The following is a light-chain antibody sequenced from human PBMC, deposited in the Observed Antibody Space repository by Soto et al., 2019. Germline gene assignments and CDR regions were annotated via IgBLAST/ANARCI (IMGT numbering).Light chain of an antibody. CDR1: SSDVGSYNR. J-gene: IGLJ2*01. V-gene: IGLV2-18*02. Sequence: QSALTQPPSVSGSPGQSVTISCTGTSSDVGSYNRVSWYQQPPGTAPKLMIYEVSNRPSGVPDRFSGSKSGNTASLTISGLQAEDEADYYCSSYTSSSTPVAFGGGTKVTVL. CDR3: SSYTSSSTPVA. CDR2: EVS.